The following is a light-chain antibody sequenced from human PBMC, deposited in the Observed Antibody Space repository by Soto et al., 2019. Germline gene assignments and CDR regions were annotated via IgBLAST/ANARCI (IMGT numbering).Light chain of an antibody. Sequence: EIVLTQSPGTLSLSPGERATLSCRASQSVSSSYLAWYQQKPGQAPRLLIYGASSRATGIQDRFSGSGSGKDFTLTISSLEPEDFAVYYCQQRSNWPGTFGQGTKVDIK. CDR2: GAS. J-gene: IGKJ1*01. CDR3: QQRSNWPGT. CDR1: QSVSSSY. V-gene: IGKV3D-20*02.